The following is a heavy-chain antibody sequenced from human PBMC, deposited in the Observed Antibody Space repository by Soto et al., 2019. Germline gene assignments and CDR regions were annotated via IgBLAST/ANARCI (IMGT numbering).Heavy chain of an antibody. J-gene: IGHJ4*02. Sequence: QVQLVESGGGAVQHGESLRLSCVASGFDFTYYAMHWVRHAPGKGLESVAVMSSDGSKIHHTDSVKGRFTISRDNSKNTLYLQMNSLRKADTAVYFCAKDEGVGGTLGLFDYWGQGTLVSVSS. CDR2: MSSDGSKI. D-gene: IGHD1-26*01. V-gene: IGHV3-30*18. CDR3: AKDEGVGGTLGLFDY. CDR1: GFDFTYYA.